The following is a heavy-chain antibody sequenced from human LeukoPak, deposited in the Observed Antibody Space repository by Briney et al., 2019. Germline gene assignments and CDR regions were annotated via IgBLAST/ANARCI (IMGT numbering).Heavy chain of an antibody. CDR2: INHSGST. CDR1: DGSFNDYC. V-gene: IGHV4-34*01. Sequence: SETLSLTCGVYDGSFNDYCWSWIRQPPGKGLEWIGEINHSGSTNYNPSLKSRVTISVDTSKNQFSLKLSSVTAADTAVYYSARGPYSGYGRFDYWGQGTLVTVSS. D-gene: IGHD5-12*01. J-gene: IGHJ4*02. CDR3: ARGPYSGYGRFDY.